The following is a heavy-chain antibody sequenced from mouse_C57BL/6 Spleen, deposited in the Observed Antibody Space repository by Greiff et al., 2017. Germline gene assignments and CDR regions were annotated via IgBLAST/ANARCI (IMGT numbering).Heavy chain of an antibody. D-gene: IGHD1-1*01. CDR3: ARSLITTVVGYFDY. CDR2: IYPRSGNT. Sequence: QVHVKQSGAELARPGASVKLSCKASGYTFTSYGISWVKQRTGQGLEWIGEIYPRSGNTYYNEKFKGKATLTADKSSSTAYMELRSLTSEDSAVYFCARSLITTVVGYFDYWGQGTTLTVSS. V-gene: IGHV1-81*01. CDR1: GYTFTSYG. J-gene: IGHJ2*01.